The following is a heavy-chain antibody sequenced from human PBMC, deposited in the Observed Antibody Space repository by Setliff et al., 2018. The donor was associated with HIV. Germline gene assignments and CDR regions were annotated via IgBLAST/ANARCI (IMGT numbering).Heavy chain of an antibody. D-gene: IGHD2-21*02. CDR1: GYTFTNYY. CDR3: ARGDSLGLPT. Sequence: ASVKVSCKASGYTFTNYYMHWVRQAPGQGLEWMGWINPNSGGTNYAQKFQGRVTMTTDTSTSTAYMELRSLRSDDTAMYYCARGDSLGLPTWGQGTPVTVSS. V-gene: IGHV1-2*02. CDR2: INPNSGGT. J-gene: IGHJ4*02.